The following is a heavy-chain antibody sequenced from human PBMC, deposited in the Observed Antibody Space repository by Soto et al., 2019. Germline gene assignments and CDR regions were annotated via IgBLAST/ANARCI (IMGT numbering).Heavy chain of an antibody. CDR1: GGSFSGYY. CDR3: ARDGNKSGSSGEPGTEYYYYCMDV. Sequence: SETLSLTCAVYGGSFSGYYWSWIRQPPGKGLEWIGEINHSGSTNYNPSLKSRVTISVDTSKNQFSLKLSSGTAADTAVYYCARDGNKSGSSGEPGTEYYYYCMDVWGQGTTVTVSS. CDR2: INHSGST. V-gene: IGHV4-34*01. J-gene: IGHJ6*02. D-gene: IGHD1-26*01.